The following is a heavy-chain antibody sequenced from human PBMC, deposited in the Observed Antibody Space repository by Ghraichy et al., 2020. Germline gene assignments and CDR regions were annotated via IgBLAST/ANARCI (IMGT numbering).Heavy chain of an antibody. CDR2: LSPAANII. V-gene: IGHV3-74*01. D-gene: IGHD3/OR15-3a*01. CDR1: GFSLTDSW. J-gene: IGHJ4*02. Sequence: GGSLRLSCVASGFSLTDSWMYWVRQVPGKGLVWVSHLSPAANIINYVESVRGRFTISRDTAKNTLFLQMDSLRVDDTAIYYCARGEFGLVDWGRGTLVTVSA. CDR3: ARGEFGLVD.